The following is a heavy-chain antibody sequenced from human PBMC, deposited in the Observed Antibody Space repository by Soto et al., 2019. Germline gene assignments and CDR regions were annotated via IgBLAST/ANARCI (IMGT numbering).Heavy chain of an antibody. Sequence: GGSLRLSCAASGFTFSSYGMHWVRQAPGKGLEWVAVISYDGSNKYYADSVKGRFTISRDNSKNTLYLQMNSLRAEDTAVYYCAKDVVVGATPGLGDYYYYYGMDVWGQGTTVTRLL. D-gene: IGHD1-26*01. J-gene: IGHJ6*02. CDR2: ISYDGSNK. CDR1: GFTFSSYG. V-gene: IGHV3-30*18. CDR3: AKDVVVGATPGLGDYYYYYGMDV.